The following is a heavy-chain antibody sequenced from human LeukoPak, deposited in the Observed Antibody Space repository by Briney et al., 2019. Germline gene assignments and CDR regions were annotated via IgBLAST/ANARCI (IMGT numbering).Heavy chain of an antibody. D-gene: IGHD4-17*01. Sequence: GGSLRLSCAASGFTFSSYWMSWVRQAPGKGLEWVASIKQDGSEKYYVDSVKGRFTISRDHAKNSLYLQMNSLRAEDTALYYCARAPGEGWFDPWGQGTLVTVSS. CDR1: GFTFSSYW. V-gene: IGHV3-7*01. J-gene: IGHJ5*02. CDR2: IKQDGSEK. CDR3: ARAPGEGWFDP.